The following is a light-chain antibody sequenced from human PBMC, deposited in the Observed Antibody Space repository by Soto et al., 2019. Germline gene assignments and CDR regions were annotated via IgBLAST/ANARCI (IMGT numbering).Light chain of an antibody. CDR2: GAS. J-gene: IGKJ1*01. Sequence: EIVLTQSPGTLSLSPGERATLSCRASQSVSANYLAWYRQKPGQAPRLLIYGASTRATGIPDRFSGRGSGTDFTLTISRLEPEDFAVYYCQQYAHSPRTFGQGTKVEIK. CDR1: QSVSANY. V-gene: IGKV3-20*01. CDR3: QQYAHSPRT.